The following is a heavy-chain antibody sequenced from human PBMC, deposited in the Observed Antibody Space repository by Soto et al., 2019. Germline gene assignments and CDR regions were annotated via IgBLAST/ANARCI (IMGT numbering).Heavy chain of an antibody. Sequence: LRLSCRASGFTFDDYAMSWVRQAPGKGLEWVGFIRSKAYGGTTEYAASVKGRFTISRDDSKSFAYLQMNSLKTEDTAVYFCARDGDYFVSGTYGYLDYWGLGTLVTVSS. CDR1: GFTFDDYA. J-gene: IGHJ4*02. V-gene: IGHV3-49*04. CDR3: ARDGDYFVSGTYGYLDY. D-gene: IGHD3-10*01. CDR2: IRSKAYGGTT.